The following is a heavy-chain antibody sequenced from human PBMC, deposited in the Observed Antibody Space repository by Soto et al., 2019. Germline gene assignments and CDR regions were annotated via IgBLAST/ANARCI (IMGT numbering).Heavy chain of an antibody. CDR3: ARAPARYYYDSSGYYYGDYFDY. D-gene: IGHD3-22*01. Sequence: QLQLQESGSGLVKPSQTLSLTCAVSGGSISSGGYSWSWIRQPPGKGLEWIGYIYHSGSTYYNPYLQSRVTISVDRSKNQFSLKLSSVTAADTAVYYCARAPARYYYDSSGYYYGDYFDYWGQGTLVTVSS. CDR2: IYHSGST. CDR1: GGSISSGGYS. V-gene: IGHV4-30-2*01. J-gene: IGHJ4*02.